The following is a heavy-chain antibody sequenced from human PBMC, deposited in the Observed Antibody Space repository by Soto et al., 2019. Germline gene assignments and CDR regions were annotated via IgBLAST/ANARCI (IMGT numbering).Heavy chain of an antibody. J-gene: IGHJ5*02. CDR2: IYYSGST. Sequence: LSITCNVDGGSISTGGYYLSWIRQHPGKGLEWIGYIYYSGSTYYNPSLKSRVTISVDTSKNQFSLKLSSVTAADTAVHYCARGRSSAWYLNWFVHVGRGTLVTVSS. D-gene: IGHD6-19*01. CDR1: GGSISTGGYY. CDR3: ARGRSSAWYLNWFVH. V-gene: IGHV4-31*03.